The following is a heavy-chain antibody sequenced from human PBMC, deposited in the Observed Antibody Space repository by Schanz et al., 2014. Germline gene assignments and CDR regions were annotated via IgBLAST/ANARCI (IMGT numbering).Heavy chain of an antibody. CDR1: GYTFTSYD. CDR2: MNPNSGNP. Sequence: QVQLVQSGAEVKKPGASVKVSCTASGYTFTSYDINWVRQAPGQGLEWLGWMNPNSGNPGFAQKFRGRVTMTRNTSMSTAYMELSSLRSDDTAVYYCARGRGFYDYWGQGTLVIVSS. D-gene: IGHD3-10*01. V-gene: IGHV1-8*01. J-gene: IGHJ4*02. CDR3: ARGRGFYDY.